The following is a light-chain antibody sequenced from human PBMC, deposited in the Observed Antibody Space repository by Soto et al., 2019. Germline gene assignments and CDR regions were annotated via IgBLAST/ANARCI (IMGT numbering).Light chain of an antibody. J-gene: IGLJ1*01. CDR2: GNS. CDR3: QAYDSSLSGYV. CDR1: RSNIGAGYD. Sequence: QSVLTQPPSVSGAPGQRVTISCTGSRSNIGAGYDVHWYPQLPGTAPKLLIYGNSTRPSGVPDRFSGSKSGTSASLAITWLQAEDEADYYCQAYDSSLSGYVFGTGTKLTVL. V-gene: IGLV1-40*01.